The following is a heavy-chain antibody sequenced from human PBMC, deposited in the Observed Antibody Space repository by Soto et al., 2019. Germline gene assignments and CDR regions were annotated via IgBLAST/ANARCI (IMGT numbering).Heavy chain of an antibody. CDR1: GGSISSYY. CDR3: ARQGFGPLHGLVDV. CDR2: VHHSWGS. V-gene: IGHV4-59*08. D-gene: IGHD3-10*01. Sequence: QVQLQESGPGLVKPSETLSLSCTVSGGSISSYYWSWFRQSPGKRMEWIGYVHHSWGSSYNPSLPSRAAISLDTSKSQFSPKVPSVTATDTAVYYCARQGFGPLHGLVDVWGQGTTVTVSS. J-gene: IGHJ6*02.